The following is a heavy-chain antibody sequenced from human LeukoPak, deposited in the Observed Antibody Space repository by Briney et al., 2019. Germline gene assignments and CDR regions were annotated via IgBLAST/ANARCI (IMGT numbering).Heavy chain of an antibody. V-gene: IGHV3-53*01. D-gene: IGHD3-10*01. Sequence: VGALRLSCAASGFTIISNYINWGRHVPGKGLDWVSVISDGGSTYYADSVRGRFNISRDNSKNTLFPQMNSLRVQDTAVYYCARGVFNWGQGTLVTVSS. CDR3: ARGVFN. CDR1: GFTIISNY. CDR2: ISDGGST. J-gene: IGHJ4*02.